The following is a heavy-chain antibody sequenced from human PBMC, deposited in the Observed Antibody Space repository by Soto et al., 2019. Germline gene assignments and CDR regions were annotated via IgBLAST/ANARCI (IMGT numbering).Heavy chain of an antibody. V-gene: IGHV3-7*05. CDR2: INLDGSEK. D-gene: IGHD5-18*01. CDR3: ARDGSTGWYSYAYHGMDV. Sequence: EVQLVESGGGLVQPGGSLRLSCAASGFTFRTYWLSWVRQVPGKGLEWVANINLDGSEKNYVDSVKGRFIISRENARNSLYLKSSSLRAEDKVLYYCARDGSTGWYSYAYHGMDVWGQVTTVTVSS. J-gene: IGHJ6*02. CDR1: GFTFRTYW.